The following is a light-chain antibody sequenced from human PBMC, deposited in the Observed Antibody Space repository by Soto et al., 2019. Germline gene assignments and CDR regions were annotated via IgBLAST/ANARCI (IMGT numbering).Light chain of an antibody. CDR1: SSNSGVNT. V-gene: IGLV1-44*01. J-gene: IGLJ2*01. CDR2: SNN. CDR3: QSYHTNLSGSV. Sequence: QAVLTQTHSASGTPGQRVTSSCSGSSSNSGVNTVNWYQHVPGTTPTLVIYSNNQRPSGVPDRFSGSRSGTSASLTISGLNSEDDADYYCQSYHTNLSGSVFGRGPKLTVL.